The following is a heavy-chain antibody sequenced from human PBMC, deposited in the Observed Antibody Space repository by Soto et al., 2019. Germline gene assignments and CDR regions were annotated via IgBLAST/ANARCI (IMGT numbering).Heavy chain of an antibody. D-gene: IGHD3-10*01. Sequence: PGGSLRLSCAASGFTFSSYGMHWVRQAPGKGLEWVAVISYDGSNKYYADSVKGRFTISRDNSKNTLYLQMNSLRAEDTAVYYCAKSLSSVVRGATPPSMAWFDPWGQGTLVTVSS. J-gene: IGHJ5*02. CDR3: AKSLSSVVRGATPPSMAWFDP. CDR2: ISYDGSNK. CDR1: GFTFSSYG. V-gene: IGHV3-30*18.